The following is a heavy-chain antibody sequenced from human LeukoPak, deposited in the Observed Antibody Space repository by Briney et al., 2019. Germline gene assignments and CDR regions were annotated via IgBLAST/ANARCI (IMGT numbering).Heavy chain of an antibody. CDR2: IYHSGRT. J-gene: IGHJ4*02. V-gene: IGHV4-38-2*02. CDR3: ARDRGYSSSWYGGRDFDY. CDR1: SYSISSGYY. D-gene: IGHD6-13*01. Sequence: SETLSLTCTAYSYSISSGYYWGWIRQPPGKGLEWIGSIYHSGRTYYNPSHKSRVTRSVDTSKNQFSLKLSSVTAADTAVYYCARDRGYSSSWYGGRDFDYWGQGTLVTVSS.